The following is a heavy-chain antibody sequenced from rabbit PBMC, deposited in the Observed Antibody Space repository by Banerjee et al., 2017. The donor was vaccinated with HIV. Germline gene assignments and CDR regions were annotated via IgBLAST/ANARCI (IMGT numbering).Heavy chain of an antibody. D-gene: IGHD1-1*01. CDR3: ARDGASGYNFNL. CDR2: INTSSGST. Sequence: RQAPGKGLEWIGCINTSSGSTYYASWAKGRFTISKTSSTTVTLQMTSLTAADTATYFCARDGASGYNFNLWGQGTLVTVS. V-gene: IGHV1S40*01. J-gene: IGHJ4*01.